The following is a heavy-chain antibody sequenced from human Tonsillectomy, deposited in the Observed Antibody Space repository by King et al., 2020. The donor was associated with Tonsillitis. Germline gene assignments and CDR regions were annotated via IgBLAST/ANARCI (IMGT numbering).Heavy chain of an antibody. V-gene: IGHV3-23*04. CDR3: AKEKSSSSLPDV. CDR2: ISAGGGST. CDR1: GFTFSTYA. D-gene: IGHD6-13*01. Sequence: VQLVESGGGLVQPGGSLRLSCAASGFTFSTYAIIWVRQAPGKGLEWVSTISAGGGSTYYAASVKGRFTISRDNSKNTLYLQMNSLRVEDRAVYFCAKEKSSSSLPDVWGQGTTVTVSS. J-gene: IGHJ6*02.